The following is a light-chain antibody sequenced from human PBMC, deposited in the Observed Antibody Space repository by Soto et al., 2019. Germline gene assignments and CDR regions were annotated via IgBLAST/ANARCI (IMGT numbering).Light chain of an antibody. CDR2: EVS. Sequence: QSALTQPASVSGSPGQSITISCTGTSSDVGSYHLVSWYQQHPGKAPKLMIYEVSKRPSGVSNRFSGSKSGNTASLRISGLQAEDEADYYCCSYAGSSIAVVFGTGTKLTVL. CDR3: CSYAGSSIAVV. J-gene: IGLJ1*01. V-gene: IGLV2-23*02. CDR1: SSDVGSYHL.